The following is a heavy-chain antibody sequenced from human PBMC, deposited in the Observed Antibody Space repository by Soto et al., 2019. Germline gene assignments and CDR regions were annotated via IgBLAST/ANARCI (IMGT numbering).Heavy chain of an antibody. CDR3: ARSQGSSTSLEIYYYYYYGMDV. CDR2: IIPIPGTA. Sequence: QVQLVQSGAEVKKPGSSVKVSCKASGGTFGSYAISWVRQAPGQGLEWMGGIIPIPGTANYAQKFQGRVTMSADESTSTAYMELSSLRSEDTAVCYCARSQGSSTSLEIYYYYYYGMDVWGQGTTVTVSS. CDR1: GGTFGSYA. J-gene: IGHJ6*02. D-gene: IGHD2-2*01. V-gene: IGHV1-69*01.